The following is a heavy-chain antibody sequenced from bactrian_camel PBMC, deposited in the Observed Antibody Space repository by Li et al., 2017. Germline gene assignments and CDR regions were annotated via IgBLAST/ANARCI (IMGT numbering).Heavy chain of an antibody. CDR3: AAPLLIAAESSKDFCTS. V-gene: IGHV3S45*01. J-gene: IGHJ6*01. Sequence: VQLVESGGGSVQAGGSLRPSCVVSGHSRGSNCVGWYRLPPGRAPAEREGIAAIRRDGGETWYAASVKGRFTMSQENAKNTVYLQMNSLKPEDTAVYFCAAPLLIAAESSKDFCTSFGQGTQVTVS. CDR1: GHSRGSNC. CDR2: IRRDGGET.